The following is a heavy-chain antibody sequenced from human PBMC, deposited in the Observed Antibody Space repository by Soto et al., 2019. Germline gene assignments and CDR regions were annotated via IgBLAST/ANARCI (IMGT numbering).Heavy chain of an antibody. CDR3: ARGLQGADALDI. CDR2: ISSSSSYI. CDR1: GFTFSSYS. D-gene: IGHD3-16*01. J-gene: IGHJ3*02. V-gene: IGHV3-21*01. Sequence: EVQLVESGGGLVKPGGSLRLSCAASGFTFSSYSMNWVRQAPGKGLEWVSSISSSSSYIYYADSVKGRFTISRDNAKNSLYLQMNSLRAEDTAVYYCARGLQGADALDIWGQGTMVTVSP.